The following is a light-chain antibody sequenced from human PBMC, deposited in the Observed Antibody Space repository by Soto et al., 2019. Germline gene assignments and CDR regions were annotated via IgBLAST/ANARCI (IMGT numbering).Light chain of an antibody. V-gene: IGLV2-23*01. CDR1: SSDVGGYNL. J-gene: IGLJ1*01. CDR2: EGS. Sequence: QSALTQPRSVSGSHGLSVTISCTGTSSDVGGYNLVSWYQQHPGKAPKLMIYEGSKRPSGVSKRFSGSKSGNTASLTISGLQAEDEADYYCCSYARSSTRYVFGTGTKLTVL. CDR3: CSYARSSTRYV.